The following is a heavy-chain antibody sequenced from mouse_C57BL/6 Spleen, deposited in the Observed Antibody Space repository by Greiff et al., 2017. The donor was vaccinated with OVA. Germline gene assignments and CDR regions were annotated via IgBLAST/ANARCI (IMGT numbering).Heavy chain of an antibody. CDR1: GYTFTSYW. CDR3: ASLQLGRYFDV. J-gene: IGHJ1*03. V-gene: IGHV1-64*01. D-gene: IGHD4-1*02. Sequence: VQLQQPGAELVKPGASVKLSCKASGYTFTSYWMHWVKQRPGQGLEWIGMIHPNSGSTNYNEKFKSKATLTVDKSSSTAYMQLSSLTSEDSAVYYCASLQLGRYFDVWGTGTTVTVSS. CDR2: IHPNSGST.